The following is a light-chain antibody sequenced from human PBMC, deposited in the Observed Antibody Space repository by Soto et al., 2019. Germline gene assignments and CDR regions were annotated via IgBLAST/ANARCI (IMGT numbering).Light chain of an antibody. J-gene: IGKJ5*01. CDR3: QQRSNWPRIT. Sequence: ILLTNSTNTPTLSHRERATPSRRASQSVSSYLAWYQQKPGQAPRLLIYGASNRATGIPARFSGSGSGTDFTLTISSLEPEDFAVYYCQQRSNWPRITFGQGTRLEIK. CDR2: GAS. CDR1: QSVSSY. V-gene: IGKV3-11*01.